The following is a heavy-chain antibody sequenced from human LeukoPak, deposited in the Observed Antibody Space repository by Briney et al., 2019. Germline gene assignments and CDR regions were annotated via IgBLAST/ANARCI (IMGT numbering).Heavy chain of an antibody. Sequence: GGSLRLSCAGSGVTFSDHFMDWVRQAPGKGLEWLGHIRNKAKSHTTEYAASVKGRFTISRDDSKNSVYLQMNSLKTEDTAVYYCAREAYCISTSCYETVAFDIWGQGAMVTVSS. CDR3: AREAYCISTSCYETVAFDI. D-gene: IGHD2-2*01. CDR1: GVTFSDHF. V-gene: IGHV3-72*01. CDR2: IRNKAKSHTT. J-gene: IGHJ3*02.